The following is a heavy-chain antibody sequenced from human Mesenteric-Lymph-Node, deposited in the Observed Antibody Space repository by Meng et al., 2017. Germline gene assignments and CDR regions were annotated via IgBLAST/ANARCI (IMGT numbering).Heavy chain of an antibody. Sequence: VQMVESGGGVVQPGTSLTLSCAGSGFTFHRYGLHWGRQAPGKGLEWVAVISHDGIKNYYADSVKGRFTISRDNSRNTVSLQMDSLRVEDTAMYYCTRGHLFNWNFIDIWGQGTLVTVSS. J-gene: IGHJ4*02. CDR1: GFTFHRYG. D-gene: IGHD1-7*01. V-gene: IGHV3-30-3*01. CDR2: ISHDGIKN. CDR3: TRGHLFNWNFIDI.